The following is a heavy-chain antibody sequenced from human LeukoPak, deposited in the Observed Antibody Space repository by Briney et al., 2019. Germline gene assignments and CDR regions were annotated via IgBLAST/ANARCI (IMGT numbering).Heavy chain of an antibody. CDR1: GFTFNSYA. Sequence: PGGSLRLSCAASGFTFNSYAMHWVRQAPGKGLEWVALISYDGGNKYSADSVKGRFTISRDNSKNTLYLQMNSLRAEDTSVYYCARGARGSGWRVFDYWGQGTLVTVSS. V-gene: IGHV3-30*04. CDR2: ISYDGGNK. CDR3: ARGARGSGWRVFDY. J-gene: IGHJ4*02. D-gene: IGHD6-19*01.